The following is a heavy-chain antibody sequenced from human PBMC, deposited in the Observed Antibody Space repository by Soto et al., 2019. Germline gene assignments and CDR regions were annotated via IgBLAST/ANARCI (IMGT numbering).Heavy chain of an antibody. CDR2: IYPGDPDT. CDR1: GYSITNYW. V-gene: IGHV5-51*01. CDR3: ARTESGYSDGFADV. D-gene: IGHD5-18*01. Sequence: PGEPMKVSCNGSGYSITNYWIRRVLQMHGKGLEWMGIIYPGDPDTRYSPSFQGQVTISADKSISTAYLQWSSLKASDTAMYYCARTESGYSDGFADVWGQGTTVTVSS. J-gene: IGHJ6*02.